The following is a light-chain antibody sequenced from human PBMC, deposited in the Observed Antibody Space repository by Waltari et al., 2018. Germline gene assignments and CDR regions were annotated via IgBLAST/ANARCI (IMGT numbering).Light chain of an antibody. CDR1: SGDVGGYDY. CDR2: DVT. J-gene: IGLJ2*01. Sequence: QSALTQPASVSGSPGQSITISCTGTSGDVGGYDYVSWYQQHPGKAPKLFIYDVTNRPSGISYRFAGSKSGTPASLSISGLQAEDEADYFCSSWTTSDTRKVRFGGGTKLTVL. V-gene: IGLV2-14*03. CDR3: SSWTTSDTRKVR.